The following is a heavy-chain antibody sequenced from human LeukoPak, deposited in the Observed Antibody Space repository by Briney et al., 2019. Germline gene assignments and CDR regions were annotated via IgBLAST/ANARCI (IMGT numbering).Heavy chain of an antibody. CDR1: GFTFSSYA. CDR3: AKDRTSGSGDYFFDY. J-gene: IGHJ4*02. CDR2: ISGSGTST. D-gene: IGHD2-15*01. Sequence: GGSLRLSCAASGFTFSSYAMTWVRQAPGKGLEWVSTISGSGTSTNYADSVKGRFTISRDNSKNTLYAQMNSLRGEDTAVYYCAKDRTSGSGDYFFDYWGQGTLVTVSS. V-gene: IGHV3-23*01.